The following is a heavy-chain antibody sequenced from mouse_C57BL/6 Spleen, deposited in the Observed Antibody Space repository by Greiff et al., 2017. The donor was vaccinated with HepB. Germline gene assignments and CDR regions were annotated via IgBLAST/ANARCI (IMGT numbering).Heavy chain of an antibody. CDR1: GYAFTNYL. V-gene: IGHV1-54*01. Sequence: QVQLKESGAELVRPGTSVKVSCKASGYAFTNYLIEWVKQRPGQGLEWIGVINPGSGGTNYNEKFKGKATLTADKSSSTAYMQLSSLTSEDSAVYFCARGAQATSAMDYWGQGTSVTVSS. CDR3: ARGAQATSAMDY. D-gene: IGHD3-2*02. CDR2: INPGSGGT. J-gene: IGHJ4*01.